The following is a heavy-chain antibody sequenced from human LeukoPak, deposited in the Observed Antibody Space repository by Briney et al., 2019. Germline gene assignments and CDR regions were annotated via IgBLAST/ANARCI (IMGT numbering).Heavy chain of an antibody. CDR2: IYYSGTT. CDR1: GGSLSSYY. J-gene: IGHJ4*02. D-gene: IGHD3/OR15-3a*01. Sequence: SETLSLTCTVSGGSLSSYYWSWIRQPPGKGPEWIGYIYYSGTTHYNPSLESRVTISLDTSKNQFSLKLSSVNAADTAVYYCARAQGSGLTDYWGQGTLVTVSS. CDR3: ARAQGSGLTDY. V-gene: IGHV4-59*01.